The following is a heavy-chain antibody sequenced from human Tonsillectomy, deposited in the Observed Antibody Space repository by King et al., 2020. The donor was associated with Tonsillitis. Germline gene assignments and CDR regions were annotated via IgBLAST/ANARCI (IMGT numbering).Heavy chain of an antibody. D-gene: IGHD6-19*01. CDR3: AREAYSSGRCGIFDI. Sequence: VQLVESGGGVVQPGGSLRLSCAASGLTVSASIIHWVRQAPGKGLEWVALIAHDGNSKNYAGTMKGRFTISGDNSQNTVYLQMNSLRPEDTAVYYCAREAYSSGRCGIFDIWGQGTKVTVSS. CDR1: GLTVSASI. J-gene: IGHJ3*02. CDR2: IAHDGNSK. V-gene: IGHV3-30*01.